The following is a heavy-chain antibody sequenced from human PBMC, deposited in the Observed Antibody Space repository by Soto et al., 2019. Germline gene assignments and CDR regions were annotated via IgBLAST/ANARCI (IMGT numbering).Heavy chain of an antibody. CDR1: GDSVSSNSAA. CDR3: ARALRGHRRHSGYDYRVSGYYGMDV. J-gene: IGHJ6*02. CDR2: TYYRSKWYN. D-gene: IGHD5-12*01. V-gene: IGHV6-1*01. Sequence: PSQTLSLTCAISGDSVSSNSAAWNWIRQYPSRGLEWLGRTYYRSKWYNDYAVSVKSRITINPDTSKNQFSLQLNSVTPEDTAVYYCARALRGHRRHSGYDYRVSGYYGMDVWGQGTTVTVSS.